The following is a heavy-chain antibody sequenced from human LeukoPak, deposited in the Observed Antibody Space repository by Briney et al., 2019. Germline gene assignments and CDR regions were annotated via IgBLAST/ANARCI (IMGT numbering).Heavy chain of an antibody. Sequence: GGSLRLSCAASGFTFSSYGMHSVRQAPGKGLEWVAVISYDGSNKYYADSVKGRFTISRDNSKNTLYLQMNSLRAEDTAVYYCAKEGDYYDSSGYQYYFDYWGQGTLVTVSS. CDR2: ISYDGSNK. J-gene: IGHJ4*02. D-gene: IGHD3-22*01. CDR3: AKEGDYYDSSGYQYYFDY. CDR1: GFTFSSYG. V-gene: IGHV3-30*18.